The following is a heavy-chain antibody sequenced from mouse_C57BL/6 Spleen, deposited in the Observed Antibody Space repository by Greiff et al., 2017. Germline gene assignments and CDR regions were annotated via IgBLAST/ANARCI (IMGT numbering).Heavy chain of an antibody. D-gene: IGHD1-3*01. J-gene: IGHJ4*01. CDR3: ARGSLSGYYAMDD. Sequence: EVKLVESGGGLVKPGGSLKLSCAASGFTFSSSAMSWVRQTPEKRLEWVATISDGGSYTYYPDNVKGRFTISRDNAKNNLYLQMSHLKSEDTAMYYCARGSLSGYYAMDDWGQGTSVTVSS. CDR2: ISDGGSYT. V-gene: IGHV5-4*03. CDR1: GFTFSSSA.